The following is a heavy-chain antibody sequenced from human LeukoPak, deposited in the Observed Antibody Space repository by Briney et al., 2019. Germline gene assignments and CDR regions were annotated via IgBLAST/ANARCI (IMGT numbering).Heavy chain of an antibody. D-gene: IGHD5/OR15-5a*01. CDR3: AREGTIVLYDSVDY. V-gene: IGHV3-48*03. J-gene: IGHJ4*01. CDR2: ISSSGSTI. Sequence: GGSLRLSCAASGLXFSSYEINWVRQAPGKGLEWVSTISSSGSTIYYADSVKGRFTISRDNAKNSLYLQMNSLRAEDTAVYYCAREGTIVLYDSVDYWGQGTLVTVSS. CDR1: GLXFSSYE.